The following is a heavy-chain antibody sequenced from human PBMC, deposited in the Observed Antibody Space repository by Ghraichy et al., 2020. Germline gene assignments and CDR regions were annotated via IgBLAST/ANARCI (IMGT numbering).Heavy chain of an antibody. CDR2: IYYNGNT. V-gene: IGHV4-61*08. Sequence: SETLSLTCTVSGDSVSSDDYYWNWIRQPPGKRLEWLGYIYYNGNTNYHPTIYSPSLKSRITISIDTSTNQFSLKLTSMTASDTAVYYCARGAPPDHWGQGTLVTVSS. D-gene: IGHD3-16*01. J-gene: IGHJ4*03. CDR3: ARGAPPDH. CDR1: GDSVSSDDYY.